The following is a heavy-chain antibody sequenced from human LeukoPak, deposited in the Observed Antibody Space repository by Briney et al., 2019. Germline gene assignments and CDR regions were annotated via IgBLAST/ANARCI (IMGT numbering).Heavy chain of an antibody. V-gene: IGHV1-69*06. D-gene: IGHD2-15*01. CDR1: GGTFSSYA. CDR3: AREPGLGYCSGGSCPKAHYYYYYMDV. Sequence: SVKVSCKASGGTFSSYAISWVRQAPGQGLEWMGGIIPIFGTANYAQKFQGRVTITADKSTSTAYMELSSLRSEDTALYYCAREPGLGYCSGGSCPKAHYYYYYMDVWGKGTTVTVSS. J-gene: IGHJ6*03. CDR2: IIPIFGTA.